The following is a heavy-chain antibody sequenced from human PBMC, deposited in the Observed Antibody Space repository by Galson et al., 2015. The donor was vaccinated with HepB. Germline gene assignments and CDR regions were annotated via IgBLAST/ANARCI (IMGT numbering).Heavy chain of an antibody. CDR3: ARDSVAAAGYYYYGMDV. D-gene: IGHD6-13*01. CDR2: IIPIFGTA. Sequence: SVKVSCKASGGTFSSYAISWVRQAPGQGLEWMGGIIPIFGTANYAQKLQGRVTITADESTSTAYMELSSLRSEDTAVYYCARDSVAAAGYYYYGMDVWGQGTTVTVSS. V-gene: IGHV1-69*13. J-gene: IGHJ6*02. CDR1: GGTFSSYA.